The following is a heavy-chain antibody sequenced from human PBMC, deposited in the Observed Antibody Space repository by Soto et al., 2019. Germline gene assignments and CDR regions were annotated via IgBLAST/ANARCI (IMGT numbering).Heavy chain of an antibody. CDR2: MNPNSGNT. J-gene: IGHJ5*02. V-gene: IGHV1-8*01. D-gene: IGHD2-2*01. CDR1: GYTFTSYD. CDR3: ARDHYGTCSSTSCFDP. Sequence: WASVKVSCKASGYTFTSYDINWVRQATGQGLEWMGWMNPNSGNTGYAQKFQGRVTMTRNTSISTAYMELSSLRSEDTAVYYCARDHYGTCSSTSCFDPWGQGTLVTVSS.